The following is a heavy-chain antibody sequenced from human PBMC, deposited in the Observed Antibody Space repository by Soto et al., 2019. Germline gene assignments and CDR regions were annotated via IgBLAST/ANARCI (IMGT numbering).Heavy chain of an antibody. Sequence: QVQLVESGGGMVQPGTSLRLSCAASGFTFNSLSLHWVRQRPDKGLEWVAVISHDGRVTFYADIVKGRLTVSRDNSKNTISLQVNSLRAEDTAVYYCAREPYGDSQYFDYWGQGTLVTVSS. CDR3: AREPYGDSQYFDY. J-gene: IGHJ4*02. V-gene: IGHV3-30*04. D-gene: IGHD2-21*02. CDR2: ISHDGRVT. CDR1: GFTFNSLS.